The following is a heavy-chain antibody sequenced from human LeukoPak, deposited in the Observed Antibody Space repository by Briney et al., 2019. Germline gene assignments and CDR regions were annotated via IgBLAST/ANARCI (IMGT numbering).Heavy chain of an antibody. CDR2: ISSSSSSI. Sequence: PGGSLRLSCAASGFTFRNYGMNWVRQAPGKGLEWVSYISSSSSSINYAGSVKGRFTISRDNAQNSLYLQMNSLRGEDTAVYYCARGGAARPDYWGQGTLVTVSS. D-gene: IGHD6-6*01. CDR1: GFTFRNYG. J-gene: IGHJ4*02. V-gene: IGHV3-21*06. CDR3: ARGGAARPDY.